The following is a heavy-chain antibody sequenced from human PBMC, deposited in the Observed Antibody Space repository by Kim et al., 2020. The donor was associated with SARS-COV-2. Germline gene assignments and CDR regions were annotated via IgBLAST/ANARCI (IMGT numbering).Heavy chain of an antibody. CDR1: GYTLTELS. V-gene: IGHV1-24*01. D-gene: IGHD6-19*01. Sequence: ASVKVSCKVSGYTLTELSMHWVRQAPGKGLEWMGGFDPEDGETIYAQKFQGRVTMTEDTSTDTAYMELSSLRSEDTAVYYCATRTGSIAVAGTDAFDIWGQGTMVTVSS. J-gene: IGHJ3*02. CDR2: FDPEDGET. CDR3: ATRTGSIAVAGTDAFDI.